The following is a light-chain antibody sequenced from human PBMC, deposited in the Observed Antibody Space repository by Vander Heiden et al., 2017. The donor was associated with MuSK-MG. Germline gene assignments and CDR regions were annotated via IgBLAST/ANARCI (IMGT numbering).Light chain of an antibody. J-gene: IGKJ5*01. CDR1: QRISSTD. Sequence: EIVLTQSPGTLSLSPGEGATLSCRASQRISSTDLAWYQQKRGQAPRLLIYGASHRANGIPDRFRGTGSGTDFTLTISRLEPEDFAVYYCQQYAGSPVTFGPGTRLELK. CDR3: QQYAGSPVT. CDR2: GAS. V-gene: IGKV3-20*01.